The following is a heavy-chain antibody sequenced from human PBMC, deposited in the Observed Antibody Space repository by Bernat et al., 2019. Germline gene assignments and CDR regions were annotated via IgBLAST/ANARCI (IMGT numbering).Heavy chain of an antibody. CDR3: ARRGTEMATNYAFDF. D-gene: IGHD5-24*01. CDR1: GGSISSSSYY. Sequence: QLQLQESGPGLVKPSETLSLTCTVSGGSISSSSYYWGWIRQPPGKGLEWIGSIYYSGSTYYNPSLKSRVTISVDTSKNQFSLKLSSVTAADTAVYYCARRGTEMATNYAFDFWGQGTMVTVSS. J-gene: IGHJ3*01. CDR2: IYYSGST. V-gene: IGHV4-39*01.